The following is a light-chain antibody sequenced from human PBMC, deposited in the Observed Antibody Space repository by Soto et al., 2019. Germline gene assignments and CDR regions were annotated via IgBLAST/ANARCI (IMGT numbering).Light chain of an antibody. Sequence: EIQLTQSPSFPSSSVGDKVTVTCPASQGVHSSLAWYQHNPGKATKLIIYTASTLQSGVPSRFSGSGSGTEFTLTITSLQPEDFATYSCQPLYSYPLTFGGGTTVDIK. CDR1: QGVHSS. V-gene: IGKV1-9*01. J-gene: IGKJ4*01. CDR2: TAS. CDR3: QPLYSYPLT.